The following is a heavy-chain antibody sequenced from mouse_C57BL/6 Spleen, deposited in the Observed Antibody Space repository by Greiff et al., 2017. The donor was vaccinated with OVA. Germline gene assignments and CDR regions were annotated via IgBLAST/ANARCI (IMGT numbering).Heavy chain of an antibody. D-gene: IGHD1-1*01. V-gene: IGHV1-42*01. Sequence: VQLQQSGPELVKPGASVKISCKASGYSFTGYYMNWVKQSPEQSLEWIGEINPSTGGTTYNQKFKAKATLTVDKSSSTAYMQLKSLTSEDSAVYYCARRDDSRGYYAMDYWGQGTSVTVSS. J-gene: IGHJ4*01. CDR2: INPSTGGT. CDR3: ARRDDSRGYYAMDY. CDR1: GYSFTGYY.